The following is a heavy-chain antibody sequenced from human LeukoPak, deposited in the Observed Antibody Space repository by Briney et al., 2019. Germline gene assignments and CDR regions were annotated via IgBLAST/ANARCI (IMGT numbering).Heavy chain of an antibody. Sequence: SVKVSCKASGGTFSSYAISWVRHAPGQGLEWMGRIIPILGIANYAQKFQGRVTITADKSTSTAYMELSSLRSEDTAVYYCARGIAAAGLDWFDPWGQGTLVTVSS. CDR2: IIPILGIA. D-gene: IGHD6-13*01. CDR1: GGTFSSYA. V-gene: IGHV1-69*04. J-gene: IGHJ5*02. CDR3: ARGIAAAGLDWFDP.